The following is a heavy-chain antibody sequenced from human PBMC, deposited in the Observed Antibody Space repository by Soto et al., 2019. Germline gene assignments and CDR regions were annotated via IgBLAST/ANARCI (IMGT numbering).Heavy chain of an antibody. CDR1: GGSISSYC. J-gene: IGHJ3*02. Sequence: SETLSLTCTVSGGSISSYCWSWIRQPPGKGLEWIGYLCYGGSTNYNPSLKSRVTISVDTSKNQFSLTPTSVTAADTAVYYCAAPKGGAFDIWGQGTMVTVSS. CDR3: AAPKGGAFDI. CDR2: LCYGGST. D-gene: IGHD1-26*01. V-gene: IGHV4-59*01.